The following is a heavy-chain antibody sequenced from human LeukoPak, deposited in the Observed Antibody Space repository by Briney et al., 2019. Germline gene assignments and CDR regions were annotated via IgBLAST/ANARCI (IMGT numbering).Heavy chain of an antibody. Sequence: SETLSLTCTVSGGSISSYYWSWIRQPPGKGLEWIGYIYYSGSTNYNPSLKSRVTISVDTSKNQFSLKLSSVTAADTAAYYCARQYSSSWYGYFDYWGQGTLVTVSS. J-gene: IGHJ4*02. CDR3: ARQYSSSWYGYFDY. CDR2: IYYSGST. D-gene: IGHD6-13*01. V-gene: IGHV4-59*08. CDR1: GGSISSYY.